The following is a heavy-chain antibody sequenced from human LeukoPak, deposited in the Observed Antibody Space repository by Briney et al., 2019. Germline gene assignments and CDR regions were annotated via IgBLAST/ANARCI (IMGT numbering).Heavy chain of an antibody. D-gene: IGHD3-10*01. J-gene: IGHJ4*02. V-gene: IGHV3-33*03. CDR2: IWYDGSNK. CDR3: AKDSHPGSGSYYKGNFDY. CDR1: GFTFSSYG. Sequence: GGSLRLSCAASGFTFSSYGMHWVRQAPGKGLEGVAVIWYDGSNKYYADSVKGRFTISRDNAENSLYLQMNSLRAEDTALYYCAKDSHPGSGSYYKGNFDYWGQGTLVTVSS.